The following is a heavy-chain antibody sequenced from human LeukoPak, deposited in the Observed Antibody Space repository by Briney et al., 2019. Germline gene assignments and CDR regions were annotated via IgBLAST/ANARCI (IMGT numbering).Heavy chain of an antibody. CDR2: ISGSGGST. CDR3: AKDWRYCSSTSCLLYYYYGMDV. Sequence: GGSLRLSCTASGFTFSSYAMSWVRQAPGKGLEWVSAISGSGGSTYYADSVKGRFTISRDNSKNTLYLQMNSLRAEDTAVYYCAKDWRYCSSTSCLLYYYYGMDVWGQGTTVTVSS. D-gene: IGHD2-2*01. V-gene: IGHV3-23*01. CDR1: GFTFSSYA. J-gene: IGHJ6*02.